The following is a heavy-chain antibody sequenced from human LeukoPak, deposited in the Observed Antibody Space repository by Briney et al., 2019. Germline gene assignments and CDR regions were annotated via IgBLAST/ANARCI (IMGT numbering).Heavy chain of an antibody. V-gene: IGHV4-4*02. J-gene: IGHJ4*02. CDR3: ARLRIYNGYEIDY. D-gene: IGHD5-12*01. CDR1: GDSISSSNW. Sequence: PSETLSLTCAVSGDSISSSNWWSWVRQPSGKGLEWIGEIYHSGSTNYNPSLKSRVTISLDKSENHFSLKLSSVTAADTAVYYCARLRIYNGYEIDYWGQGTLVTVSS. CDR2: IYHSGST.